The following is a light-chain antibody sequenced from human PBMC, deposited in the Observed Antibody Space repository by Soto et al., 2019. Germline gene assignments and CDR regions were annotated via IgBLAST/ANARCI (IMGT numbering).Light chain of an antibody. J-gene: IGKJ2*01. Sequence: DIQMTQSPSSLSASVGDRVTITCRASQSIASYLNWYQQKPGQAPKLLIYAASSLQSGVPSRFGGSGSGTDFTLTISSLQPEDFATYYCQQSYSTPRSFGQGTKLEIK. V-gene: IGKV1-39*01. CDR3: QQSYSTPRS. CDR2: AAS. CDR1: QSIASY.